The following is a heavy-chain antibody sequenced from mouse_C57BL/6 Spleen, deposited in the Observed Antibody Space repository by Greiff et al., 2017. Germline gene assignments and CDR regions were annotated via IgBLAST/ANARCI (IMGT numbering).Heavy chain of an antibody. Sequence: VQLQQSGPELVKPGASVKISCKASGYAFSSSWMNWVKQRPGKGLEWIGRIYPGDGDTNYNGKFKGKATLTADKSSSTAYMQLSSLTSEDSAVYFCAGDGYYDYAMDNWGQGTSVTVSS. D-gene: IGHD2-3*01. CDR3: AGDGYYDYAMDN. CDR1: GYAFSSSW. V-gene: IGHV1-82*01. J-gene: IGHJ4*01. CDR2: IYPGDGDT.